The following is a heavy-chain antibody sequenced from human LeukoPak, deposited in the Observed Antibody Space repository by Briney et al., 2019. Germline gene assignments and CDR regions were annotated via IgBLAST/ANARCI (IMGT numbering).Heavy chain of an antibody. CDR3: ARVGSGYADY. J-gene: IGHJ4*02. CDR2: IKQDGSEK. Sequence: GGSLRLSCAASGFTFSNAWMSWVRQAPGKGLEWVANIKQDGSEKYYVDSVKGRFTISRDNAKNSLYLQMNSLRAEDTAVYYCARVGSGYADYWGQGTLVTVSS. CDR1: GFTFSNAW. V-gene: IGHV3-7*05. D-gene: IGHD3-3*01.